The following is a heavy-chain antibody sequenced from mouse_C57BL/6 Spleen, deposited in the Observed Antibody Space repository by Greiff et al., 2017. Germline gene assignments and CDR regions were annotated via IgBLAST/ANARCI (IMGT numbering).Heavy chain of an antibody. D-gene: IGHD1-1*01. CDR2: IYPGSGST. Sequence: QVHVKQPGAELVKPGASVKMSCKASGYTFTSYWITWVKQRPGQGLEWIGDIYPGSGSTNYNEKFKSKATLTVDTSSSTAYMQLSSLTSEDSAVYYCARSYGSSYGWFAYWGQGTLVTVSA. J-gene: IGHJ3*01. CDR1: GYTFTSYW. CDR3: ARSYGSSYGWFAY. V-gene: IGHV1-55*01.